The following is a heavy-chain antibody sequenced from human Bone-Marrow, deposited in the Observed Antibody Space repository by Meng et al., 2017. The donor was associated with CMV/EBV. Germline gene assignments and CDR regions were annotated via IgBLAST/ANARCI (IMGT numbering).Heavy chain of an antibody. CDR1: GFTFSSYS. V-gene: IGHV3-21*01. J-gene: IGHJ4*02. Sequence: GESLKISCAASGFTFSSYSMNWVRQAPGKGLEWVSSISNSSSYIYYADSVKGRFTISRDSAKNSLYLQMNSLRAEDTAVYYCARGSGDYVLDWGQRTLVTVSS. D-gene: IGHD4-17*01. CDR3: ARGSGDYVLD. CDR2: ISNSSSYI.